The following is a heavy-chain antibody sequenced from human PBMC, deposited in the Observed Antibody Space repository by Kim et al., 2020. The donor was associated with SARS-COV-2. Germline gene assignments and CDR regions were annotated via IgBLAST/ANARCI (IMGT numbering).Heavy chain of an antibody. CDR1: GFTFSSYA. CDR2: ISSNGGST. D-gene: IGHD5-12*01. CDR3: VKEGVWWLLSQANYGMDV. Sequence: GGSLRLSCSASGFTFSSYAMHWVRQAPGKGLEYVSAISSNGGSTYYADSVKGRFTISRDNSKNTLYLQMSSLRAEDTAVYYCVKEGVWWLLSQANYGMDVWGQGTTVTVSS. J-gene: IGHJ6*02. V-gene: IGHV3-64D*06.